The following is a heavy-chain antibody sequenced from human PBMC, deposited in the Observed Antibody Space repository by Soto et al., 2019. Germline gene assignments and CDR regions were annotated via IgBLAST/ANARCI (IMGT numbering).Heavy chain of an antibody. J-gene: IGHJ4*02. CDR3: ATAKRYSLYFDY. V-gene: IGHV1-24*01. CDR1: GYTLTELS. D-gene: IGHD3-9*01. CDR2: FDPEDGET. Sequence: ASVKVSCKVSGYTLTELSMHWVRQAPGKGLEWMGGFDPEDGETIYAQKFQGRVTMTEDTSTDTAYMELSSLRSEDTAVYYCATAKRYSLYFDYWGQGTLVTVSS.